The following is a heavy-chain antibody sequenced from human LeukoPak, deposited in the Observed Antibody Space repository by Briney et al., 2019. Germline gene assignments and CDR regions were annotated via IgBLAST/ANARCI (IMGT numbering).Heavy chain of an antibody. D-gene: IGHD1-20*01. CDR2: INPNSGGT. J-gene: IGHJ4*02. CDR1: GYTFTGYY. CDR3: ARAPGRYNWNREVCCY. V-gene: IGHV1-2*02. Sequence: ASVKVSCKASGYTFTGYYMHWVRQAPGQGLEWMGWINPNSGGTNYAQKFQGRVTMTRDTSISTAYMELSRLRSDDTAVYYCARAPGRYNWNREVCCYWGQGTLATVSS.